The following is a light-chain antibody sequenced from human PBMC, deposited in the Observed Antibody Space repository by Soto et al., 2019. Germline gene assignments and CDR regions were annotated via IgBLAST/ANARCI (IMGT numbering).Light chain of an antibody. CDR3: QQYNSYSA. CDR2: DAS. J-gene: IGKJ3*01. Sequence: DIQMTQSPSTLSASVGDRVNITCRASQSISSWLAWYQQKPGKAPKLLIYDASSLESGVPSRFSGSGSGTEFTLTISSLQPDDFATYYCQQYNSYSAFGPGTKVDIK. V-gene: IGKV1-5*01. CDR1: QSISSW.